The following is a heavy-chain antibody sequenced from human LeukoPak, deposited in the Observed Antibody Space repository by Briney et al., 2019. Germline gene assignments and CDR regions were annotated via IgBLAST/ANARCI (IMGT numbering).Heavy chain of an antibody. CDR1: GGSISSGGYY. Sequence: SETLSLTCTVSGGSISSGGYYWSWIRQHPGKGLEWIGYIYYSGSTYYNPSLKSRVTISVDTSKNQFSLKLSSVTAADTAVYYCATPSVTHPFDYWGQGTLVTVSS. CDR3: ATPSVTHPFDY. J-gene: IGHJ4*02. CDR2: IYYSGST. D-gene: IGHD4-17*01. V-gene: IGHV4-31*03.